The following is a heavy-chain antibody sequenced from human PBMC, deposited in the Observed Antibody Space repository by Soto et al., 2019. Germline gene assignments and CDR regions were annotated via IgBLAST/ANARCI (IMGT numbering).Heavy chain of an antibody. V-gene: IGHV3-33*01. CDR3: ARSPRVRGGTASRGC. CDR2: IYYDGSKK. J-gene: IGHJ4*02. D-gene: IGHD3-10*01. CDR1: GFTFDNFG. Sequence: QVQLVESGGGVVQPGRSLRLSCAASGFTFDNFGMHWVRQAPGKGLEWESVIYYDGSKKYYADSVRGRFTISRDNSKNMLYLQMDSRRAEDTATYYCARSPRVRGGTASRGCWGQGTLVTVSS.